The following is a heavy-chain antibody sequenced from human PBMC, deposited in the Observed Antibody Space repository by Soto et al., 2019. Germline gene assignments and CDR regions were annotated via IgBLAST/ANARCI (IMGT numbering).Heavy chain of an antibody. D-gene: IGHD3-10*01. CDR2: INPSGGST. V-gene: IGHV1-46*01. J-gene: IGHJ4*02. CDR1: GYTFTSYY. CDR3: ARVSAPYGSGSYPTF. Sequence: ASVKVASKASGYTFTSYYMHWLRQTPGQGLEWMGIINPSGGSTSYAQKFQGRVTMTRDTSTSTVYMELSSLRSEDTAVYYCARVSAPYGSGSYPTFWGQGTLVTVSS.